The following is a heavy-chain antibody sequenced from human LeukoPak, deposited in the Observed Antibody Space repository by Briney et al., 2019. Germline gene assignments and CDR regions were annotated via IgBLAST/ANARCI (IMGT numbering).Heavy chain of an antibody. CDR3: ARHGRIAVALNWFDP. J-gene: IGHJ5*02. Sequence: SETLSLTCTVSGGSISSYYWSWIRQPPGKGLEWIGYIYYSRSTNYNPSLKSRVTISVDTSKNQFSLKLSSVTAADTAVYYCARHGRIAVALNWFDPWGQGTLVTVSS. CDR2: IYYSRST. V-gene: IGHV4-59*08. CDR1: GGSISSYY. D-gene: IGHD6-19*01.